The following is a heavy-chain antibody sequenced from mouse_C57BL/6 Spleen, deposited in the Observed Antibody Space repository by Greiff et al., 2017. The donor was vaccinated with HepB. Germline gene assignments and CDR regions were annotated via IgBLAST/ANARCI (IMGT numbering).Heavy chain of an antibody. J-gene: IGHJ3*01. D-gene: IGHD1-1*01. Sequence: VQLQQSGAELVRPGASVTLSCKASGYTFTDYEMHWVKQTPVHGLEWIGAIDPETGGTAYNQKFKGKAILTADTSSSTAYMELRSLTSEDSAVYYCTRYDYYGSSPGFAYWGQGTLVTVSA. V-gene: IGHV1-15*01. CDR1: GYTFTDYE. CDR3: TRYDYYGSSPGFAY. CDR2: IDPETGGT.